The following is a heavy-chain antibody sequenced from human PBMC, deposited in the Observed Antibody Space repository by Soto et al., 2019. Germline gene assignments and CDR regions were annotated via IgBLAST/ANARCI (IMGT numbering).Heavy chain of an antibody. J-gene: IGHJ4*02. CDR2: IWYDESHR. Sequence: QVRLVESGGGVVQPGRSLRLSCAASGFCFSSYGMHWVRQAPGKGLEWVAVIWYDESHRYFADSVKGRFTISRDSSKKTLYLQMSSLRAEDTAVYYCARDSSGGDAYPDYWGQGTQVTVSS. D-gene: IGHD2-15*01. CDR3: ARDSSGGDAYPDY. V-gene: IGHV3-33*08. CDR1: GFCFSSYG.